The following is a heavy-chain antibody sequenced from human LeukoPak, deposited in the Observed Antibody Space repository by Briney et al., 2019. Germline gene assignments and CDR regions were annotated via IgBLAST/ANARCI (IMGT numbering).Heavy chain of an antibody. CDR3: ARDSVGRFGVVDYYYYGMDV. CDR2: IYYSGST. D-gene: IGHD3-3*01. V-gene: IGHV4-31*03. CDR1: NVSVGSGAYY. Sequence: PSQTLSLTCIVSNVSVGSGAYYWTWIRQHPGKGLEWIGYIYYSGSTYFSPSLKSRVSMSVDTSKNQFSLKLSSVTAADTAVYYCARDSVGRFGVVDYYYYGMDVWGQGTTVTVSS. J-gene: IGHJ6*02.